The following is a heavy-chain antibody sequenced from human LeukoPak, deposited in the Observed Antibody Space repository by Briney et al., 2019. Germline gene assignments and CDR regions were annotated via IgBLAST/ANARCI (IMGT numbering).Heavy chain of an antibody. J-gene: IGHJ6*02. Sequence: QTGGSLRLSCAASGFTFSSYAMSWVRQAPGKGLEWVSAISGSGGSTYYADSVKGRFTISRDNSKNTLYLQMNSLRAEDTAVYYCAKDLLRFLEWLSPYYYYGMDVWGQGTTVTASS. CDR2: ISGSGGST. D-gene: IGHD3-3*01. V-gene: IGHV3-23*01. CDR1: GFTFSSYA. CDR3: AKDLLRFLEWLSPYYYYGMDV.